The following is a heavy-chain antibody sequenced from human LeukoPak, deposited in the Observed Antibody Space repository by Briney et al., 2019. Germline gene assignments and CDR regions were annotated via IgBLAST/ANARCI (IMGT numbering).Heavy chain of an antibody. CDR1: GGSIGSGAYY. V-gene: IGHV4-61*08. CDR2: IYHSGHT. D-gene: IGHD5-12*01. CDR3: ARGNPREYSGYGPLTQYGMDV. J-gene: IGHJ6*02. Sequence: SQTLSLTCTVSGGSIGSGAYYWSWIRQPPGKGLEWIGYIYHSGHTNYNPSLKSRVTISVDTSKNQFSLKLSSVTAADTAVYYCARGNPREYSGYGPLTQYGMDVWGQGTTVTVSS.